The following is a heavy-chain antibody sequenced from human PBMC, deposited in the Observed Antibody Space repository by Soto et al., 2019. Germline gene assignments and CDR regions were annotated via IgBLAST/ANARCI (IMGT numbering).Heavy chain of an antibody. CDR3: ARVSRDSSGYYDFDY. CDR1: GGSISSSNW. J-gene: IGHJ4*02. V-gene: IGHV4-4*02. CDR2: IYHSGST. Sequence: SETLSLTCAVSGGSISSSNWWSWVRQPPGKGLEWIGEIYHSGSTNYNPSLKSRVTISVDKSKNQFSLKLSSVTAADTAVYYCARVSRDSSGYYDFDYWGQGTLVTVSS. D-gene: IGHD3-22*01.